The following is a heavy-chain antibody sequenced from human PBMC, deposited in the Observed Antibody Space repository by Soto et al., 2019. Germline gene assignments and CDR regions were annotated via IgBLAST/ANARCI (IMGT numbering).Heavy chain of an antibody. Sequence: QVQLVQSGAEVKKPGYSVKVSCKASGGTFSTYGINWVRQAPGQGLEWMGGIIPIFDTTYYAQKLQGKFTITTDESTSTVDMELSSLRSEDTAVYYCARDETAAVTCGMDVWGQGTTVTVSS. CDR1: GGTFSTYG. CDR2: IIPIFDTT. J-gene: IGHJ6*02. D-gene: IGHD6-25*01. V-gene: IGHV1-69*01. CDR3: ARDETAAVTCGMDV.